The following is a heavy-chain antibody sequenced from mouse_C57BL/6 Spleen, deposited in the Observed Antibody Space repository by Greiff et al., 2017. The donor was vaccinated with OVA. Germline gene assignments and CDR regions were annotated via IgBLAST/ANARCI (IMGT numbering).Heavy chain of an antibody. CDR3: APYSNYVWFAY. V-gene: IGHV3-6*01. CDR2: ISYDGSN. D-gene: IGHD2-5*01. J-gene: IGHJ3*01. Sequence: EVKLMESGPGLVKPSQSLSLTCSVTGYSITSGYYWNWIRQFPGNKLEWMGYISYDGSNNYNPSLKNRISITRDTSNNQFFLKLNSVTTEDTATYYCAPYSNYVWFAYWGQGTLVTVSA. CDR1: GYSITSGYY.